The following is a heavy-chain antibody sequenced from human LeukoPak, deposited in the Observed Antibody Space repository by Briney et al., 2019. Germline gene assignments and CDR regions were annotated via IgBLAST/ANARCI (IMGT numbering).Heavy chain of an antibody. CDR3: VRGSAVAGTSTPLFDY. CDR2: ISGSGGST. Sequence: PGGSLRLSCAASGFTFSSYAMSWVRQAPGKGLEWVSAISGSGGSTYYADSVKGRFTISRDNAKNTLYLQMNSLRAEDTAVYYCVRGSAVAGTSTPLFDYWGQGTLVTVSS. V-gene: IGHV3-23*01. D-gene: IGHD6-19*01. CDR1: GFTFSSYA. J-gene: IGHJ4*02.